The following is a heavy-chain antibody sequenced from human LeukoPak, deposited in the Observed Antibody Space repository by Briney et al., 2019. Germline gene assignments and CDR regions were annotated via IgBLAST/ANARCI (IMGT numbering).Heavy chain of an antibody. CDR3: EKEDSGWCLNDAFDI. CDR2: IKQDGSEK. Sequence: GGSLRLSCAAPGFTLSSYWMSWVCEAPGEGLEWGANIKQDGSEKYYVDSVKGRFTISRDNAKNSLYLQMNSLRAEDTAVYYCEKEDSGWCLNDAFDIWGQGTMVTVSS. CDR1: GFTLSSYW. J-gene: IGHJ3*02. D-gene: IGHD6-19*01. V-gene: IGHV3-7*03.